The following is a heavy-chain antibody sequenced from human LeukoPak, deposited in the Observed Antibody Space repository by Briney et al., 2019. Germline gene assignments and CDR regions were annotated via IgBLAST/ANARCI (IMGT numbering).Heavy chain of an antibody. D-gene: IGHD4-17*01. J-gene: IGHJ4*02. CDR3: ARASRYGDSDRWDY. CDR2: INWNGGST. CDR1: GFTFDDYG. V-gene: IGHV3-20*04. Sequence: GGSLRLSCAAPGFTFDDYGMSWVRQAPGKGLEWVSGINWNGGSTGYADSVKGRFTISRDNAKNSLYLQMNSLRAEDTALYYCARASRYGDSDRWDYWGQGTLVTVSS.